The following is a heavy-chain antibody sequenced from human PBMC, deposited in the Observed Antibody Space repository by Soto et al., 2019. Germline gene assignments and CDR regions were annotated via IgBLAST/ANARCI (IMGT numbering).Heavy chain of an antibody. Sequence: TLSLTCAVYGGSFSGYYWSWIRQPPGKGLEWIGEINHSGSTNYNPSLKSRVTISVDTSKNQFSLKLSSVTAADTAVYYCARGLGTAVVGAAGFFDYWGQGTLVTVSS. CDR3: ARGLGTAVVGAAGFFDY. J-gene: IGHJ4*02. V-gene: IGHV4-34*01. D-gene: IGHD6-13*01. CDR1: GGSFSGYY. CDR2: INHSGST.